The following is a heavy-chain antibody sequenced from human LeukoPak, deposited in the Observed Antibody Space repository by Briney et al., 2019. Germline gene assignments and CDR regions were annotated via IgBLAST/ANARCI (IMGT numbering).Heavy chain of an antibody. CDR1: GGSISSSNYY. Sequence: SETLSLTCTVSGGSISSSNYYWGWIRQPPGKGLEWIGTIYYSGTTYYNPSLESRVTIFEATSKNQFSLMLTSVTAADTAVYYCARQISDYYYYMDVWGKGTTVTASS. CDR2: IYYSGTT. J-gene: IGHJ6*03. D-gene: IGHD2-15*01. CDR3: ARQISDYYYYMDV. V-gene: IGHV4-39*01.